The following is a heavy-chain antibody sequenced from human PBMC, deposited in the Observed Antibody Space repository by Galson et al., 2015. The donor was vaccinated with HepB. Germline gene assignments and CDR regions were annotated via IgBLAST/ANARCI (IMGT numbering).Heavy chain of an antibody. Sequence: SLRLSCAASGFTFNNYAMSWVRQAPGKGLEWVSGISGSGDSTYYADSVKGRFTISRDNSENTLNLQMNSLRAEDTAVYYCAKTTGGRYHFDYWGQGTLVTVSS. CDR1: GFTFNNYA. CDR2: ISGSGDST. J-gene: IGHJ4*02. D-gene: IGHD3-16*02. CDR3: AKTTGGRYHFDY. V-gene: IGHV3-23*01.